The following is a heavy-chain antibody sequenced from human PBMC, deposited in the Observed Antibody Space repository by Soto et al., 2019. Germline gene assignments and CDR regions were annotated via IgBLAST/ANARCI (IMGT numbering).Heavy chain of an antibody. J-gene: IGHJ4*02. D-gene: IGHD3-10*01. V-gene: IGHV3-15*01. CDR3: RVRGVSIDY. CDR1: GFTFSNAW. CDR2: IKSKTGGGTT. Sequence: EVQLVESGGGLVKPGGSLRLSCAASGFTFSNAWMSWVRQAPGKGLEWVGGIKSKTGGGTTDYAAPVKGRFTISRDDSKNTLYLQMNSLKTEDTDVYYCRVRGVSIDYWGQGTLVTVSS.